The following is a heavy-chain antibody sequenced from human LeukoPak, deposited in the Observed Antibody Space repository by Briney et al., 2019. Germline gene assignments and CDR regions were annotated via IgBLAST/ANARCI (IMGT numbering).Heavy chain of an antibody. Sequence: SGTLSLTCGVSGGSITSTNYWTWVRQPPGKGLEWIGEVNLHGDTNYNPSLKSRVTFSVDTSKSQFSLKLSSVTAADSAVYYCARAQLNLVVDFGMDVWGQGTTVTVSS. CDR2: VNLHGDT. D-gene: IGHD2-2*01. V-gene: IGHV4-4*02. CDR3: ARAQLNLVVDFGMDV. J-gene: IGHJ6*02. CDR1: GGSITSTNY.